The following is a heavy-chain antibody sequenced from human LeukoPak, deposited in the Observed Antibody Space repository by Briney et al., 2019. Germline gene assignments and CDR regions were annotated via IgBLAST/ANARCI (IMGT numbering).Heavy chain of an antibody. CDR3: ARDQISSSWYSDDYYYGMDV. Sequence: ASVKVSCKASGYTFTSYGISWVRQAPGQGLEWMGWISAYNGNTNYAQKLQGRVTMTTDTSTSTAYMELRGLRSDDTAVYYCARDQISSSWYSDDYYYGMDVWGQGTTVTVSS. CDR1: GYTFTSYG. V-gene: IGHV1-18*01. D-gene: IGHD6-13*01. CDR2: ISAYNGNT. J-gene: IGHJ6*02.